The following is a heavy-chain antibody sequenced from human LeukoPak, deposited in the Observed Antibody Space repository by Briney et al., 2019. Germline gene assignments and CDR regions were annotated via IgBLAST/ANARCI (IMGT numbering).Heavy chain of an antibody. D-gene: IGHD6-13*01. CDR2: IYTSGST. J-gene: IGHJ4*02. CDR1: GGSISSRSYY. CDR3: ARVAPWKGFGYSSSWPDDY. V-gene: IGHV4-61*02. Sequence: SQTLSLTCTVCGGSISSRSYYWSWIWQPAGKGLEWIGRIYTSGSTNYNPSLKSRVTISVHTSKNQFSLKLSSVTAADTAVYYCARVAPWKGFGYSSSWPDDYWGQGTLVTVSS.